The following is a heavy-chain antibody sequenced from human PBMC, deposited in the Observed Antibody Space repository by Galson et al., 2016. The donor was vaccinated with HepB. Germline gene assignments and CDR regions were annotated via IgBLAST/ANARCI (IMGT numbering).Heavy chain of an antibody. V-gene: IGHV4-39*07. D-gene: IGHD2-21*02. J-gene: IGHJ6*02. CDR3: TRKHMGDCPGGDCYSGFYYYGMDV. Sequence: ETLSLTCTVSGGFIISSSYYWGWVRQPPGKGLEWIGNLFYSGNTYYHPSLKSRVTISIDTSKNQFSRKVTFLTAAATAVYYCTRKHMGDCPGGDCYSGFYYYGMDVWGQGTTVTVS. CDR2: LFYSGNT. CDR1: GGFIISSSYY.